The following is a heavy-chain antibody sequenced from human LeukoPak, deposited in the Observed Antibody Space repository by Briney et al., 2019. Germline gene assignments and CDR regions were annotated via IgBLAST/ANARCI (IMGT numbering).Heavy chain of an antibody. CDR3: ARVFGYYYYYMDV. D-gene: IGHD3-10*01. Sequence: SETLSLTCTVSGDSIRRSSEYWAWVRQAPGKGLEWIGTIYYSGTTYYNPSLKSRVTISVDTSKNQFSLKLSSVTAADTAVYYCARVFGYYYYYMDVWGKGTTVTVSS. CDR1: GDSIRRSSEY. V-gene: IGHV4-39*07. CDR2: IYYSGTT. J-gene: IGHJ6*03.